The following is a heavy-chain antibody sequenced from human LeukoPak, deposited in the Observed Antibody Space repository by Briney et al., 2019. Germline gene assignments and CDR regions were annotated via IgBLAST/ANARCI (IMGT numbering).Heavy chain of an antibody. V-gene: IGHV3-13*01. CDR2: IGTGGDT. CDR1: GFTFSSHD. D-gene: IGHD3-22*01. Sequence: GGSLRLSCAASGFTFSSHDMHWVRQATGKGLEWVSAIGTGGDTYYVDAVKGRFTISRENAKNSLYLQMNSLRAGDTAVYYCARGPRYGSSGYPNYDMDVWGQGTTVTVSS. CDR3: ARGPRYGSSGYPNYDMDV. J-gene: IGHJ6*02.